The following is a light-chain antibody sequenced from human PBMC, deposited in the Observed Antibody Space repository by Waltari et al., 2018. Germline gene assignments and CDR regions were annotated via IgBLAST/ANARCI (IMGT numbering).Light chain of an antibody. CDR3: QQRDTWPLT. Sequence: IVLPQSPATLSLSPGERATPSCRASQPLGSQFAWYQQKPGQAPRLLISDVSNRATGIPVRFSGSGSGTDFTLIISSLESEDFAVYYCQQRDTWPLTFGQGTKVEI. V-gene: IGKV3-11*01. J-gene: IGKJ1*01. CDR1: QPLGSQ. CDR2: DVS.